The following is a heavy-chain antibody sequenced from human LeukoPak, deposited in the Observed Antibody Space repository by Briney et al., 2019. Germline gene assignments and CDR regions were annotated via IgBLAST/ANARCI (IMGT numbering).Heavy chain of an antibody. CDR1: GGSISSYY. Sequence: SETLSPTCTVSGGSISSYYWSWIRQPPGKGLEWIGYIYYSGSTNYNPSLKSRVTISVDTSKNQFSLKLSSVTAADTAVYYCARGGWFGESTYFDYWGQGTLVTVSS. CDR2: IYYSGST. D-gene: IGHD3-10*01. V-gene: IGHV4-59*01. CDR3: ARGGWFGESTYFDY. J-gene: IGHJ4*02.